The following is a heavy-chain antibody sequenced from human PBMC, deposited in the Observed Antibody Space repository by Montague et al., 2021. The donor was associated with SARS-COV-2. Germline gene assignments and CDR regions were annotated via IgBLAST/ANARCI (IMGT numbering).Heavy chain of an antibody. CDR1: GGSISSGGYD. CDR2: IYYSGST. V-gene: IGHV4-31*03. J-gene: IGHJ5*02. Sequence: TLSLTCTVSGGSISSGGYDWSWIRQHPGKGLEWIGYIYYSGSTYHNPSLKSRVTISVDTSKNQFSLKLSSVTAADTAVYYCARAVSITIFGVVGWFDPWGPGTLVTVSS. D-gene: IGHD3-3*01. CDR3: ARAVSITIFGVVGWFDP.